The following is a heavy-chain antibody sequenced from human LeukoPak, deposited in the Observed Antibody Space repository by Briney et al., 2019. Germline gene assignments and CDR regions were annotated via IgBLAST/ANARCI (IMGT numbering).Heavy chain of an antibody. CDR2: IYHSGST. D-gene: IGHD6-13*01. Sequence: SQTLSLTCTVSGGSISSGGYYWSWIRQPPGKGLEWIGYIYHSGSTYYNPSLKSRVTISVDRSKNQFSLKLSSVTAADTAVYYCARARDRLVAAAGTNSVWGQGTLVTVSS. J-gene: IGHJ4*02. CDR1: GGSISSGGYY. CDR3: ARARDRLVAAAGTNSV. V-gene: IGHV4-30-2*01.